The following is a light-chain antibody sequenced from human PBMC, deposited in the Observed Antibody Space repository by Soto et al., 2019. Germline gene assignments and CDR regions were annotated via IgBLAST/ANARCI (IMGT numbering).Light chain of an antibody. CDR3: QQYVSSPWT. V-gene: IGKV3-20*01. CDR1: QSISSSY. Sequence: EIVLTQSPGTLSLSPGERATLSCRASQSISSSYLAWYQQKPGQAPRPLISGASSRATGIPDRFSGSGSGTDFTLTISRLEPEDFAVYYCQQYVSSPWTFGQGTKVEIK. J-gene: IGKJ1*01. CDR2: GAS.